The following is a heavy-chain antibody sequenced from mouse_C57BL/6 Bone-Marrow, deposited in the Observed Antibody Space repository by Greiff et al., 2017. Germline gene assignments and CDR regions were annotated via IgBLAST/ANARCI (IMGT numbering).Heavy chain of an antibody. CDR1: GFTFSSYA. CDR2: ISDGGSYT. Sequence: EVQRVESGGGLVKPGGSLKLSCAASGFTFSSYAMSWVRQTPEKRLEWVATISDGGSYTYYPDNVKGRFTISRDNAKNNLYLQMSHLKSEDTAMYYCARDGNYVSYWYFDVWGTGTTVTVSS. CDR3: ARDGNYVSYWYFDV. V-gene: IGHV5-4*01. J-gene: IGHJ1*03. D-gene: IGHD2-1*01.